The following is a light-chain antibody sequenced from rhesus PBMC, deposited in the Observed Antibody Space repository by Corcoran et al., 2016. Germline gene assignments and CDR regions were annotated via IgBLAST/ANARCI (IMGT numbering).Light chain of an antibody. CDR1: QTISSY. CDR2: AAS. J-gene: IGKJ1*01. Sequence: DIQMTQSPSSLSASVGDRVTITCRASQTISSYLAWYQQKPGKVPKLLIYAASTLQSGVPSRFSGSGAGTELTLTIRSLQPEEFATYYCQQHNSHPRTFGLGTKVEIK. V-gene: IGKV1-44*03. CDR3: QQHNSHPRT.